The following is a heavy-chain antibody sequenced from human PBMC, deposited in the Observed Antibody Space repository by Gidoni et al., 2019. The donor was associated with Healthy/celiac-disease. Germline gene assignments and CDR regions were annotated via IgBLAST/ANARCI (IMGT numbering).Heavy chain of an antibody. Sequence: QVQLVESGGGVVQPGRSLRLSVAASGFPFSSYAMHWVRQAPGQGLAWVAVISYDGSNKYYADSVKGRFTISRDNSKNTLYLQMNSLRAEDTAVYYCARGGAVTAPDAFDIWGQGTMVTVSS. J-gene: IGHJ3*02. V-gene: IGHV3-30-3*01. CDR1: GFPFSSYA. CDR3: ARGGAVTAPDAFDI. D-gene: IGHD2-21*02. CDR2: ISYDGSNK.